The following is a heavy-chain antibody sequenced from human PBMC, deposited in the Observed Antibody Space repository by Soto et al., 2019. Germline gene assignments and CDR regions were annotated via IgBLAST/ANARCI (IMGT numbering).Heavy chain of an antibody. V-gene: IGHV1-69*12. D-gene: IGHD5-18*01. CDR1: GGTFSSYA. J-gene: IGHJ4*02. CDR3: AGARYSYGLYYFDY. CDR2: IIPIFGTA. Sequence: QVQLVQSGAEVKKPGSSVKVSCKASGGTFSSYAISWVRQAPGQGLEWMGGIIPIFGTANYAQKFEGRVTITADESTSRDYMELSSLRAEDTAVYYCAGARYSYGLYYFDYWGQGTLVTVSS.